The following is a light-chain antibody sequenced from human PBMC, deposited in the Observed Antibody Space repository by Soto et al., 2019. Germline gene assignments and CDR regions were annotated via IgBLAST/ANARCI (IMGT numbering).Light chain of an antibody. V-gene: IGKV3-15*01. CDR3: QQYKSWPGT. CDR1: QSVSSN. CDR2: GAS. Sequence: EIVMTQSPATLSVSPGERATLSCRASQSVSSNLAWYQQKPGQAPRLLIYGASTRATGIPARFSGSGSGTEFTVTISGLQSEDFAVYYCQQYKSWPGTFGQGTKVENK. J-gene: IGKJ1*01.